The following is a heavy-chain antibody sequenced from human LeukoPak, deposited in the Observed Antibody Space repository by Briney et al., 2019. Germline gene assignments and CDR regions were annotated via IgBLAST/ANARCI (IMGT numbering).Heavy chain of an antibody. Sequence: PSENLSLTCAVYGGSFSGYYWSWIRQPPGKGLEWIGEINHSGSTNYNPSLKSRVTISVDTSRNQFSLKLSSVTAADTAVYYCARGRTLIRFLEWLNDINFDYWGQGTLVTVSS. D-gene: IGHD3-3*01. CDR3: ARGRTLIRFLEWLNDINFDY. V-gene: IGHV4-34*01. CDR2: INHSGST. CDR1: GGSFSGYY. J-gene: IGHJ4*02.